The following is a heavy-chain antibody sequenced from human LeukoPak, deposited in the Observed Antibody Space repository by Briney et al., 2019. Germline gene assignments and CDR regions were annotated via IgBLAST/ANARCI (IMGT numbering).Heavy chain of an antibody. V-gene: IGHV4-39*07. Sequence: SETLSLTCTVSGGSISSSSYYWGWIRQPPGKGLEWIGSIYYSGSTYYNPSLKSRVTISVDTSKNQFSLKLSSVTAADTAVYYCARDVEQQLVPPYWGQGTLVTVSS. D-gene: IGHD6-13*01. CDR3: ARDVEQQLVPPY. CDR2: IYYSGST. J-gene: IGHJ4*02. CDR1: GGSISSSSYY.